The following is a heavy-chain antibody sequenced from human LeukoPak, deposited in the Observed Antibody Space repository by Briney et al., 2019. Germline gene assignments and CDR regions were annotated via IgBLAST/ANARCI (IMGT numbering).Heavy chain of an antibody. CDR2: IKQDGSEK. CDR1: GFTFSSYW. J-gene: IGHJ4*02. Sequence: PGGSLRLSCAASGFTFSSYWMSWVRQAPGKGLEWVANIKQDGSEKYYVDSVKGRFTISRDNAKNSLYLQMNSLRAEDTAVFYCANGPAAHLGYYFDYWGQGTLVTVSS. CDR3: ANGPAAHLGYYFDY. D-gene: IGHD2-2*01. V-gene: IGHV3-7*01.